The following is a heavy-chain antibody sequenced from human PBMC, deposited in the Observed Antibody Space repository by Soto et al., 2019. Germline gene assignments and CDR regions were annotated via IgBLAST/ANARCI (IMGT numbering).Heavy chain of an antibody. J-gene: IGHJ4*02. CDR1: GGSISSGGYY. Sequence: PSETLSLTCTVSGGSISSGGYYWSWIRQHPGKGLEWIGYIYYSGSTYYNPSLKSRVTISVDTSKNQFSLKLSSVTAADTAVYYCASNSPDYDSSGYYLDYWGQGTLVTVSS. CDR2: IYYSGST. CDR3: ASNSPDYDSSGYYLDY. V-gene: IGHV4-31*03. D-gene: IGHD3-22*01.